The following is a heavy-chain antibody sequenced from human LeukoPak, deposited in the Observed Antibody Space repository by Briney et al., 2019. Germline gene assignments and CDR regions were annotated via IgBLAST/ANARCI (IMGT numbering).Heavy chain of an antibody. CDR1: GYTFTSYY. CDR3: ARPQSGSFFTGYFQK. CDR2: INPSGGST. Sequence: ASVKVSCKASGYTFTSYYLHWVRQAPGQGLEWMGMINPSGGSTNYAQKFQGRVTMTRDTSTSTVNMQLRRLRSDDTAVYYCARPQSGSFFTGYFQKWGQGTLVTVSS. V-gene: IGHV1-46*01. J-gene: IGHJ1*01. D-gene: IGHD1-26*01.